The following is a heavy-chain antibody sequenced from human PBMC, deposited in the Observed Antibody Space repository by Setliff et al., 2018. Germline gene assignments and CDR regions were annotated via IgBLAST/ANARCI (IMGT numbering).Heavy chain of an antibody. CDR1: GDSFSDYY. D-gene: IGHD2-21*01. CDR2: INHRGST. V-gene: IGHV4-34*01. J-gene: IGHJ6*02. CDR3: ATRTFAVIPHSGLGLDYFYGMDV. Sequence: PSETLSLTCVVYGDSFSDYYWSWIRQPPGKGLEWIEEINHRGSTNYSPSLRSRVTMSVDTSKKQLSLNLNSVTAADTGVYYCATRTFAVIPHSGLGLDYFYGMDVWGRGTTVTVSS.